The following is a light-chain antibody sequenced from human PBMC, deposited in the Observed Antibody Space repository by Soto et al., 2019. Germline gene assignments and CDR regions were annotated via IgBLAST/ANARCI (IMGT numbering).Light chain of an antibody. CDR1: QSISSH. J-gene: IGKJ3*01. CDR3: QQRYRTPPA. CDR2: AAS. V-gene: IGKV1-39*01. Sequence: DIQMTQSPSSLSASVGDRVTITCRASQSISSHLNWYQQKPGKAPKLLMYAASSLQSGVPSRFSGSGSGTDFTLTISSLQPEDFATYYCQQRYRTPPAFGPGTKVDI.